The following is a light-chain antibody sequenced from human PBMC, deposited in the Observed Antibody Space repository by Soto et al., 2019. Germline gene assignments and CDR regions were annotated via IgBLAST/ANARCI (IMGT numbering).Light chain of an antibody. J-gene: IGKJ1*01. CDR2: KAS. CDR1: QSIRSW. Sequence: DIQMTQSPSTLSASVGDRVTITCRASQSIRSWLAWYQQKPGKAPKLLIYKASSLESGVPSRFSGSGSGTEFTLTISSLQPDDFATYYCQQYNSYRWTFGQGTKVEIK. CDR3: QQYNSYRWT. V-gene: IGKV1-5*03.